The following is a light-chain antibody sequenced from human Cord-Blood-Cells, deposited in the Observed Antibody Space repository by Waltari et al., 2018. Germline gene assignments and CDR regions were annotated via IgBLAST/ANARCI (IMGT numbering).Light chain of an antibody. CDR1: SRDVGSYNL. J-gene: IGLJ2*01. Sequence: QSALTQPASVSGSPGQSITISCTGTSRDVGSYNLVSWYQQHPGKAPKLMIYEVSKRPSGVSNRFSGSKSGNTAYLTISGLQAEDEADYYCCSYAGSSTLVFGGGTKLTVL. V-gene: IGLV2-23*02. CDR2: EVS. CDR3: CSYAGSSTLV.